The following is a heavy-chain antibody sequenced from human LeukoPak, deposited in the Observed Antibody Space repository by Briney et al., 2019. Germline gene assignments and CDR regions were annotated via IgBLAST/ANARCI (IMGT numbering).Heavy chain of an antibody. Sequence: SETLPLTCTVSGGSISSSSYYWGWIRQPPGKGLEWIGSIYYSGSTYYNPSLKSRVTISVDTSKNQFSLKLSSVTAADTAVYYCARGRGSYSPGLFDYWGQGTLVTVSS. J-gene: IGHJ4*02. V-gene: IGHV4-39*07. CDR2: IYYSGST. CDR1: GGSISSSSYY. D-gene: IGHD1-26*01. CDR3: ARGRGSYSPGLFDY.